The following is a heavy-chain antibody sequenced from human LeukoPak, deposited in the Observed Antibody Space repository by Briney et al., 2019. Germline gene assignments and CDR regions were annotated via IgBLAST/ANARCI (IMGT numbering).Heavy chain of an antibody. D-gene: IGHD3-10*01. Sequence: PSETLSLTCTVSGGSISSYYWSWIRQPPGKGLEWIGYIYYSGSTNYNPSLKSRVTISVDTSKNQFSLKLSSVTAADTAVYYCARTPPSMVRGVIVYYYYYYMDVWGKGTTVTVSS. V-gene: IGHV4-59*01. CDR3: ARTPPSMVRGVIVYYYYYYMDV. CDR2: IYYSGST. J-gene: IGHJ6*03. CDR1: GGSISSYY.